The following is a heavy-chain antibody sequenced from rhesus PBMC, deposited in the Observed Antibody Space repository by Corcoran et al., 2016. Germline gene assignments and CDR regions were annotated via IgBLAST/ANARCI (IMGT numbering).Heavy chain of an antibody. J-gene: IGHJ5-1*01. CDR2: IYGNSEST. V-gene: IGHV4-73*01. CDR1: GGSISGYYY. CDR3: ARDRGFDV. Sequence: QVKLQQWGEGLVKPSETLSLTCAVYGGSISGYYYWSWIRQPAGKGLEWIGYIYGNSESTNYNPSLKNRVTISKDTSKNQFSLKLSSVTAADTAVYYCARDRGFDVWGPGVLVTVSS.